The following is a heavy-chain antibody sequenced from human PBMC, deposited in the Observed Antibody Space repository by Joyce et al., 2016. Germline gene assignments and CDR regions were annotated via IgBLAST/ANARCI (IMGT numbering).Heavy chain of an antibody. J-gene: IGHJ3*01. CDR1: GDSINNGDYY. V-gene: IGHV4-39*07. Sequence: QVQLQESGPGLVKPSETLSLTCTVSGDSINNGDYYWAWPRQPPGKGLEWIGSHHEATTTNYNPSLKSRMFMSVDTSKNQFSLKVDSVTAADTAVYYCARDFSMIIDVFELWGLGTLVTVSS. CDR2: HHEATTT. D-gene: IGHD3-22*01. CDR3: ARDFSMIIDVFEL.